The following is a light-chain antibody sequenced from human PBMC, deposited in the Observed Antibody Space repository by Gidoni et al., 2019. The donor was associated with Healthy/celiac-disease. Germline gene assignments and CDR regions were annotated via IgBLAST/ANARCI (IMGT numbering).Light chain of an antibody. CDR1: SSNIGNNY. V-gene: IGLV1-51*01. CDR3: GTWASSLSAGV. CDR2: DNN. J-gene: IGLJ3*02. Sequence: QSVLTQPPSVSAAPGQKVTISCSGSSSNIGNNYVSWYQQLPGTAPKLLIYDNNKRPSGIPDRFSCSKSGTSATLGITGLQTGDEADYYCGTWASSLSAGVFGGGTKLTVL.